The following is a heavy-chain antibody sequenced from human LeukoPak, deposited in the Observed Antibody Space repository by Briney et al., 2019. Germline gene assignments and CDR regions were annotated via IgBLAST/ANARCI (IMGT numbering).Heavy chain of an antibody. CDR1: GFTFSSYA. V-gene: IGHV3-30-3*01. CDR2: ISYDGSNK. CDR3: ARVSVGALDY. J-gene: IGHJ4*02. Sequence: GGSLRLSCAASGFTFSSYAMHWVRQAPGKGLEWVAVISYDGSNKYYADSVKGRFTISRGNSKNTLYLQMNSLRAEDTAVYYCARVSVGALDYWGQGTLVTVSS. D-gene: IGHD1-26*01.